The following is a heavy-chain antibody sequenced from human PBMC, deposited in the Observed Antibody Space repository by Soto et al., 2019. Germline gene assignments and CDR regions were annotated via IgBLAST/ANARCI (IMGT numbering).Heavy chain of an antibody. Sequence: QVQLVQSGAEVKKPGASVKVSGKASGYAFSLYAIHWVRQAPGERLEWMGWINAGNDKTKYSQKFHGRATITRDTSATTVYMEVSSLRSEDTAVYDCLREGDGYKYGYRGQGTLVTVSS. CDR1: GYAFSLYA. J-gene: IGHJ4*02. V-gene: IGHV1-3*01. CDR3: LREGDGYKYGY. D-gene: IGHD5-18*01. CDR2: INAGNDKT.